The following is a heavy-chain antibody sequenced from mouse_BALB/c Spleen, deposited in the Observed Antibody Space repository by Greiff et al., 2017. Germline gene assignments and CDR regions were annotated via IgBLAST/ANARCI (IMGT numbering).Heavy chain of an antibody. D-gene: IGHD1-1*01. CDR3: ARASYYGSSSRYFDV. J-gene: IGHJ1*01. CDR2: ISYSGST. Sequence: EVKLQESGPGLVKPSQSLSLTCTVTGYSITSDYAWNWIRQFPGNKLEWMGYISYSGSTSYNPSLKSRISITRDTSKNQFFLQLNSVTTEDTATYYCARASYYGSSSRYFDVWGAGTTVTVSS. CDR1: GYSITSDYA. V-gene: IGHV3-2*02.